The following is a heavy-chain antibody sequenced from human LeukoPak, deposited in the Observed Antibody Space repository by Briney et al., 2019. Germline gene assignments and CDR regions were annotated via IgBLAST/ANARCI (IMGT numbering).Heavy chain of an antibody. D-gene: IGHD2-15*01. V-gene: IGHV3-66*01. CDR2: IYSGGST. CDR1: GFTVSSNH. J-gene: IGHJ6*03. CDR3: ARAGGSYYYYMDV. Sequence: GGSLRLSCAASGFTVSSNHMSWVRQAPGKGLEWVSVIYSGGSTYYADSVKGRFTISRDNSKNTLYLQMNSLRAEDTAVYYCARAGGSYYYYMDVWGKGTTVTVSS.